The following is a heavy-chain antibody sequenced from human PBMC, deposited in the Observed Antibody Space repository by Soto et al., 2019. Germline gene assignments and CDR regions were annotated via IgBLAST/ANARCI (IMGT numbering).Heavy chain of an antibody. D-gene: IGHD6-19*01. CDR3: AKNPGIAVAGPRYYYGMDV. CDR1: GFTFSSYG. Sequence: GESLKLSCAASGFTFSSYGMHWVRQAPGKGLEWVAVISYDGSNKYYADSVKGRFTISRDNSKSTLYLQMNSLRAEDTAVYYCAKNPGIAVAGPRYYYGMDVWGQGTTVTVSS. V-gene: IGHV3-30*18. J-gene: IGHJ6*02. CDR2: ISYDGSNK.